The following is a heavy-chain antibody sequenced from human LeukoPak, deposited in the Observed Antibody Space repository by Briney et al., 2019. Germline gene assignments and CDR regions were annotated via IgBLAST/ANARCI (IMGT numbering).Heavy chain of an antibody. CDR1: GYTLTELS. Sequence: GASVKVSCKVSGYTLTELSMHWVRQAPGKGLEWMGGFDPEDGETIYAQKFQGRVTMTEDTSTDTAYMELSSLRSGDTAVYYCATSRIAAAGTPVYFQHWGQGTLVSVSS. D-gene: IGHD6-13*01. V-gene: IGHV1-24*01. J-gene: IGHJ1*01. CDR2: FDPEDGET. CDR3: ATSRIAAAGTPVYFQH.